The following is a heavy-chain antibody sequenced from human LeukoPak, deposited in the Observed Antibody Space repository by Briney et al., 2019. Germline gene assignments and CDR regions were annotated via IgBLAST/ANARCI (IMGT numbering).Heavy chain of an antibody. J-gene: IGHJ4*02. CDR3: ARDWRYCSSTSCYSYYFDY. CDR1: GFTFSDYN. V-gene: IGHV3-48*01. D-gene: IGHD2-2*01. CDR2: ITGSTSTI. Sequence: GGSLRLSCAASGFTFSDYNMHWVRQAPGKGLEWVSYITGSTSTIYYTDSVKGRFTISRDNAENSLYLQMNTLRAEDTAVYYCARDWRYCSSTSCYSYYFDYWGQGTLVTVSS.